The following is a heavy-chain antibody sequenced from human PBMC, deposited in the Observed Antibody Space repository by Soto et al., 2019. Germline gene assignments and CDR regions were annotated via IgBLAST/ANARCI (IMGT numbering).Heavy chain of an antibody. CDR1: GYTFTSYD. V-gene: IGHV1-8*01. CDR2: MNPNSGNT. D-gene: IGHD3-3*01. J-gene: IGHJ4*01. CDR3: ARGLSYYDFWSGSLRPYYPPGINGAFYFDS. Sequence: ASVKVSCKASGYTFTSYDINWVRQATGQGLEWMGWMNPNSGNTGYAQKFQGRVTMTRNTSISTAYMELSSLRSEDTAVYYCARGLSYYDFWSGSLRPYYPPGINGAFYFDSWSHGTLVTVSS.